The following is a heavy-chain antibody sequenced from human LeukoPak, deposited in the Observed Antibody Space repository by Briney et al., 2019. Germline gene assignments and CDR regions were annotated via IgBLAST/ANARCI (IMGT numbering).Heavy chain of an antibody. CDR1: GGSISSSSYY. J-gene: IGHJ5*02. V-gene: IGHV4-39*07. Sequence: PSETLSLTCTVSGGSISSSSYYWGWIRQPPGKGLEWIGSIYYSGSTYYNPSLKSRVTISVDTSKNQFSLKLSSVTAADTAVYYCARSPAFYIVVVVAATPLGFDPWGQGTLVTVSS. D-gene: IGHD2-15*01. CDR2: IYYSGST. CDR3: ARSPAFYIVVVVAATPLGFDP.